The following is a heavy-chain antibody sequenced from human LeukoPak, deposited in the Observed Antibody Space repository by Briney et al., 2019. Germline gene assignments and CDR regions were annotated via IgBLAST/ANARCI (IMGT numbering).Heavy chain of an antibody. CDR3: ARERGSSGWYFDY. D-gene: IGHD6-19*01. CDR2: IYYSGST. V-gene: IGHV4-59*11. J-gene: IGHJ4*02. CDR1: GGSISSHY. Sequence: SETLSLTCTVSGGSISSHYWSWIRQPPGKGLEWIGYIYYSGSTNYNPSLKSRVTISVDTSKNQFSLKLSSVTAADTAVYYCARERGSSGWYFDYWGQGTLVTVSS.